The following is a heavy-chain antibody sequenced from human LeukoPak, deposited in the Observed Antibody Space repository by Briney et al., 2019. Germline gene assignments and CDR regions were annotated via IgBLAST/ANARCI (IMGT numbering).Heavy chain of an antibody. CDR3: AKAVLLRYSSGWYDFDY. Sequence: QSGGSLRLSCAASGFTFSSYAMSWVRQAPGKGLEWVSAISGSGGSTYYADSVKGRFTISRDNSKNTLYLQMNSLRAEDTAVYYCAKAVLLRYSSGWYDFDYWGQGTLVTVSS. CDR1: GFTFSSYA. D-gene: IGHD6-19*01. V-gene: IGHV3-23*01. J-gene: IGHJ4*02. CDR2: ISGSGGST.